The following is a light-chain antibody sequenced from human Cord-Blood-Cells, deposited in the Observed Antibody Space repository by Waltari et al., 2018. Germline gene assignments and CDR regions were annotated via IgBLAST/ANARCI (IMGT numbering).Light chain of an antibody. Sequence: EIVMKQSPATLSVSPGERATLYCRASQSVSSNLAWYQQKPGQAPRLLIYGASTRATGIPARFSGSGSGTEFTLTISSLQSEDFAVYYCQQYNNWPPVTFGGGTKVEIK. CDR1: QSVSSN. CDR3: QQYNNWPPVT. J-gene: IGKJ4*01. CDR2: GAS. V-gene: IGKV3-15*01.